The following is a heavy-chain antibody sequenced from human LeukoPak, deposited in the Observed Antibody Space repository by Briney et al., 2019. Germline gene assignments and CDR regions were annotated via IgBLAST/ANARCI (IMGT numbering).Heavy chain of an antibody. D-gene: IGHD2-2*01. CDR3: ATALAYCSSTSCFDTDY. CDR1: GYTLTELS. J-gene: IGHJ4*02. CDR2: FDPEDGET. Sequence: ASVKVSCKVSGYTLTELSMHWVRQAPGKGLEWMGGFDPEDGETIYAQKFQGRVTMTEDTSTDTAYMELSSLRSEDTAVYYCATALAYCSSTSCFDTDYWGQGTLVTVSS. V-gene: IGHV1-24*01.